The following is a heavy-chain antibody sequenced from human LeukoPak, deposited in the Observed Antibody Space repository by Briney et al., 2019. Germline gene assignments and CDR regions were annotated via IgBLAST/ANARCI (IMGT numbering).Heavy chain of an antibody. V-gene: IGHV1-18*01. D-gene: IGHD3-16*01. Sequence: ASVKVSCKASNYTFSSLGSGNSFISVAISWVRQAPGQGLEWMGWISAYYGTTNYAQKFKGRVTMTRDTSISTAYMELSRLRSDDTAVYYCARFSVGLRLGDKGYWGQGTLVTVSS. CDR1: NYTFSSLGSGNSFISVA. CDR2: ISAYYGTT. CDR3: ARFSVGLRLGDKGY. J-gene: IGHJ4*02.